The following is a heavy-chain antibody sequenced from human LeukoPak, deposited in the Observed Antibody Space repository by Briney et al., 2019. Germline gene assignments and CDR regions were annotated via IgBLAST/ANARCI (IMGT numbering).Heavy chain of an antibody. V-gene: IGHV1-69*13. CDR1: GGTFSSYT. CDR3: ARGPVYLPPIAAAGTIYYYYYMDV. CDR2: IIPIFGTA. Sequence: SVKVSCKASGGTFSSYTISWVRQAPGQGLEWMGGIIPIFGTANYAQKFQGRVTITADESTSTAYMELSSLRSEDTAVYYCARGPVYLPPIAAAGTIYYYYYMDVWGKGTTVTVSS. J-gene: IGHJ6*03. D-gene: IGHD6-13*01.